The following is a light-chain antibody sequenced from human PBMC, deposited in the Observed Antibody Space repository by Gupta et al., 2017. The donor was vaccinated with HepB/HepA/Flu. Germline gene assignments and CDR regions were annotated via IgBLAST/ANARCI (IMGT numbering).Light chain of an antibody. Sequence: DIQMTQSSSSLSASVGDRVTITCRASQRISSYLNWYQQKPGKAPKLLIYDASSLQSGVPSRFSGSGSGRDVTLTISSLQPEDFATYYCQQSFSTPPLTFGGGTKVEIK. J-gene: IGKJ4*01. CDR1: QRISSY. CDR3: QQSFSTPPLT. V-gene: IGKV1-39*01. CDR2: DAS.